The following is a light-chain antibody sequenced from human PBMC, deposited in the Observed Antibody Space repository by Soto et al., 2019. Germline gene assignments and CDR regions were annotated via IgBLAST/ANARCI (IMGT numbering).Light chain of an antibody. J-gene: IGKJ5*01. V-gene: IGKV1-33*01. CDR3: QQNNRWPHIT. CDR2: DAS. CDR1: QDISNY. Sequence: DIQMTQSPSSLSASVGDRVTITCQASQDISNYLNWYQQKPGKAPKLLIYDASNLETGVPSRFSGSGSGTDFTFTISSLQPEDSAVYFCQQNNRWPHITFGQGTRLEIK.